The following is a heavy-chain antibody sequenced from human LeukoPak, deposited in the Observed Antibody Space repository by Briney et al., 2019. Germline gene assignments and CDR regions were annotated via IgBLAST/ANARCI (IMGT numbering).Heavy chain of an antibody. CDR3: ARDQYSGSLDY. Sequence: PSETLSLTCTVSGGSISSYYLSWIRQPPGKGLEWIGYIYYSGSTNYNPSLKSRVTISADTSKSQFSLKLSSVTAADTAVYYCARDQYSGSLDYWGQGTLVTVSS. D-gene: IGHD1-26*01. J-gene: IGHJ4*02. V-gene: IGHV4-59*01. CDR1: GGSISSYY. CDR2: IYYSGST.